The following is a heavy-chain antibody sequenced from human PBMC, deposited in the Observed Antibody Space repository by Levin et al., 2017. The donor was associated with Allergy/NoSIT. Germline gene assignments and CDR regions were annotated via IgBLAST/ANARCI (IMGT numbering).Heavy chain of an antibody. CDR2: FDPEDGET. J-gene: IGHJ6*02. D-gene: IGHD5-18*01. CDR3: ATSYPFRSGMDV. V-gene: IGHV1-24*01. Sequence: GESLKISCKVSGYTLTELSMHWVRQAPGKGLEWMGGFDPEDGETIYAQKFQGRVTMTEDTSTDTAYMELSSLRSEDTAVYYCATSYPFRSGMDVWGQGTTVTVSS. CDR1: GYTLTELS.